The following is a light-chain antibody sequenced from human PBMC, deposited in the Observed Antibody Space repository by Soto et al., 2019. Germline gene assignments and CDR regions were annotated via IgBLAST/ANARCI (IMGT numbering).Light chain of an antibody. V-gene: IGKV1-33*01. CDR3: QQYDHLPYT. CDR1: QDISNY. CDR2: DAS. J-gene: IGKJ2*01. Sequence: EIQMTQSPSSLSASVGDRVTITCQASQDISNYLNWYQQKQGKAHKXLIYDASNLETGVPSRFSGSGCGTAGTFTISSLQTEDSETYYGQQYDHLPYTFGQGTKVDIK.